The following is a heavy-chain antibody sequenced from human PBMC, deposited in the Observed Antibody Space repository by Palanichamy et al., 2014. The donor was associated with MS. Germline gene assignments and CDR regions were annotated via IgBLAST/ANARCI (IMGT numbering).Heavy chain of an antibody. D-gene: IGHD1-7*01. CDR3: AKDRTGTTRRALDY. CDR1: GFTFSSYG. CDR2: ISASDGGT. Sequence: EVQLLDSGGGLVQPGGSLRLSCAASGFTFSSYGMSWVRQAPGKGLEWVSAISASDGGTYYADSVKGWFTISKDNSKNTLYLQMNSLRAEDTAVYYCAKDRTGTTRRALDYWGQGTLVTVSS. V-gene: IGHV3-23*01. J-gene: IGHJ4*02.